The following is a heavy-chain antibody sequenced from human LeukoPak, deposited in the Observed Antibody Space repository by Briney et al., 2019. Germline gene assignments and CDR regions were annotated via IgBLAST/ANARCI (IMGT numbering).Heavy chain of an antibody. V-gene: IGHV4-34*01. CDR2: INHSGST. CDR1: GGSFSGYY. CDR3: ARGSPYYYSGMDV. J-gene: IGHJ6*02. Sequence: SETLSLTCAVYGGSFSGYYWSWIRQPPGKGLEWIGEINHSGSTNYNPSLKSRVTISVDTSKNQFSLKLSSVTAADTAVYYCARGSPYYYSGMDVWGQGTTVTVSS.